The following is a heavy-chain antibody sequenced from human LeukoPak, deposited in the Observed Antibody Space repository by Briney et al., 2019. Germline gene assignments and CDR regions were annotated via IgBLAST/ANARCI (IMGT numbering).Heavy chain of an antibody. V-gene: IGHV1-18*01. CDR3: ARDLGQDSENWFDP. CDR2: ISAYNGNT. J-gene: IGHJ5*02. CDR1: GYTFTSYG. Sequence: ASVKVSCKASGYTFTSYGISWVRQAPGQGLEWMGWISAYNGNTNYAQKLQGRVTMTTDTSTSTAYMELRSLRSADTAVYYCARDLGQDSENWFDPWGQGTLVTVSS. D-gene: IGHD1-14*01.